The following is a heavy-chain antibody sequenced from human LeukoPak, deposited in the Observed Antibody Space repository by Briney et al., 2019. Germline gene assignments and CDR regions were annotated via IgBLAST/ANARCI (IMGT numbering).Heavy chain of an antibody. V-gene: IGHV3-73*01. D-gene: IGHD5-12*01. Sequence: GGSLRLSCAASGFTFSGSAMHWVRQASGKGLEWVGHIRSKADNYATAYGASVTGRFTISRDDSKNMAYLQMDSLKTEDTAIYYCSRQVDSVHDYWGRGILVTVSS. J-gene: IGHJ4*02. CDR1: GFTFSGSA. CDR2: IRSKADNYAT. CDR3: SRQVDSVHDY.